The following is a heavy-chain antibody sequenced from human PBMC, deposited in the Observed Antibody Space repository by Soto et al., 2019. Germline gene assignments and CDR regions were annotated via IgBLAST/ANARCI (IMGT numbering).Heavy chain of an antibody. J-gene: IGHJ5*02. CDR3: ARASGSSYWFDP. Sequence: ASVKVSCKASGYTFTSYAMHWVRQAPGQRLEWMGWISAYNGNTNYAQKLQGRVTMTTDTSTSTAYMELRSLRSDDAAVYYCARASGSSYWFDPWGQGTLVTVSS. V-gene: IGHV1-18*01. CDR2: ISAYNGNT. D-gene: IGHD1-26*01. CDR1: GYTFTSYA.